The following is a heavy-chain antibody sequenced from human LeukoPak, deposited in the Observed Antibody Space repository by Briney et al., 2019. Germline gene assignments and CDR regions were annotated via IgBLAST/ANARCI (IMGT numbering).Heavy chain of an antibody. J-gene: IGHJ6*03. V-gene: IGHV3-48*01. CDR3: ARDFGYVGYYMDV. CDR1: GFTFSSYS. D-gene: IGHD5-12*01. Sequence: GSLRLSCAASGFTFSSYSMNWVRPAPGKGLEWVSYISSSSSTIYYADSVKGRFTISRDNAKNSLYLQMSSLRAEDTAVYYCARDFGYVGYYMDVWGKGTTVTVSS. CDR2: ISSSSSTI.